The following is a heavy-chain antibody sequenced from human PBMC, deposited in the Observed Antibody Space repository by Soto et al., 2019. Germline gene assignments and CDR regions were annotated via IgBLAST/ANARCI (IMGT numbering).Heavy chain of an antibody. CDR2: IYPGDSDT. CDR3: ARHGAGSGSYHNLNLQGIDY. Sequence: LGESLKISCKGSGYSFTSYWIGWVRQMPGKGLEWMGIIYPGDSDTRYSPSFQGQVTISADKSISTAYLQWSSLKASDTAMYYCARHGAGSGSYHNLNLQGIDYCGQGPLVTVYS. V-gene: IGHV5-51*01. CDR1: GYSFTSYW. D-gene: IGHD3-10*01. J-gene: IGHJ4*02.